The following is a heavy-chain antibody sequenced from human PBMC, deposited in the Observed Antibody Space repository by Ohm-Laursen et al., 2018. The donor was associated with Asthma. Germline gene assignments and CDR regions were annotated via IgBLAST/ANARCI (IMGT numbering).Heavy chain of an antibody. V-gene: IGHV3-33*01. J-gene: IGHJ4*02. Sequence: SLRLSCSASGFTFSSYGMHWVRQAPGKGLEWVAVIWYDGSNKYYADSVKGRFTISRDNSKNTLYLQMNSLRAEDTAVYYCARDKRLPYYYDSSGFDYWGQGTLVTVSS. CDR1: GFTFSSYG. D-gene: IGHD3-22*01. CDR2: IWYDGSNK. CDR3: ARDKRLPYYYDSSGFDY.